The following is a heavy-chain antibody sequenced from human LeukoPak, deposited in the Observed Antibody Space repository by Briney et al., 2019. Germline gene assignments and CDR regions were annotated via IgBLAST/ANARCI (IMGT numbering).Heavy chain of an antibody. CDR3: ARAMTTVTDNWFDP. V-gene: IGHV1-18*01. CDR1: GYTFTSYG. CDR2: ISAYNGNT. Sequence: AAVTVSCKASGYTFTSYGISWVRQAPGQGLEWMGWISAYNGNTNYAQKLQGRVTMTTDTSTSTAYMELRSLRSDDTAVYYCARAMTTVTDNWFDPWGQGTLVTVSS. D-gene: IGHD4-11*01. J-gene: IGHJ5*02.